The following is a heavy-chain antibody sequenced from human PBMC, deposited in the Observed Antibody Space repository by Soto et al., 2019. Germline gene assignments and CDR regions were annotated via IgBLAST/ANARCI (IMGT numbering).Heavy chain of an antibody. D-gene: IGHD3-3*01. CDR1: GFTVSSNY. Sequence: GGSLRLSCAASGFTVSSNYMSWVRQAPGKGLEWVSVIYSGGSTYYADSVKGRFTISRDNSKNTLYLQMNSLRAEDTAVYYCAREGNEDFWSGYYSGMDVWGQGTTVTVSS. CDR3: AREGNEDFWSGYYSGMDV. CDR2: IYSGGST. V-gene: IGHV3-53*01. J-gene: IGHJ6*02.